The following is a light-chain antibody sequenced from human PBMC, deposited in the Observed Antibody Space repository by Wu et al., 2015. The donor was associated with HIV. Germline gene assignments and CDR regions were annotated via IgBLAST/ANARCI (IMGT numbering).Light chain of an antibody. V-gene: IGKV3-20*01. CDR1: QSVSSTY. CDR2: GAS. CDR3: QQYGISPRT. Sequence: EIVLTQSPGTLSLSPGEGATLSCRASQSVSSTYLAWYQQKPGQAPRLLIYGASSRATGIPDRFSGSGSGTDFIFTISRLEPEDFAVYYCQQYGISPRTFGQ. J-gene: IGKJ1*01.